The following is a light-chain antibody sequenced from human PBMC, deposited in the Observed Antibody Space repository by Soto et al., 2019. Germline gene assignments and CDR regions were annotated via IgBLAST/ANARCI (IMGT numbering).Light chain of an antibody. CDR2: DAS. CDR1: HDISNY. J-gene: IGKJ5*01. V-gene: IGKV1-33*01. CDR3: QQYDNLIT. Sequence: DIQMTQYPSSLSASVGDRVTITCHASHDISNYLNWYQQKPGKAPKLLIYDASNLETGVPSRFSGSGSGTDFTFTIVSLQPEDIPTYYCQQYDNLITFAQGTRLA.